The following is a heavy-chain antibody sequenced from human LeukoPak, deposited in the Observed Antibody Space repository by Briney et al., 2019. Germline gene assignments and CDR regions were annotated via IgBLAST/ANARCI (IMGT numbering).Heavy chain of an antibody. J-gene: IGHJ4*02. CDR3: ARGGSTPFDY. D-gene: IGHD3-10*01. V-gene: IGHV4-59*01. CDR1: GGSIRSYY. CDR2: IYYSGNT. Sequence: SETLSLTCTVSGGSIRSYYWSWIRQPPGKGLEWIGYIYYSGNTNYNPSLKSRVTISVVTSKNQFSLKLSSVIAADTAVYYCARGGSTPFDYWGQGTLVTVSS.